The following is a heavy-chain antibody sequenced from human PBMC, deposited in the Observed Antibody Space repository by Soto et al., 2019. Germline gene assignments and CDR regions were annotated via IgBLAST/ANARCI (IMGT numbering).Heavy chain of an antibody. D-gene: IGHD2-15*01. J-gene: IGHJ6*02. CDR2: IDPSDSYT. Sequence: PGESLKISCKVSGYSFTSYWISWGRQMPGKGLEWMGRIDPSDSYTNYSPSFQGHVTISAAKSISTAYLQWSSLKASDTAMYYCARRGYCSGGSCYFDYGMDVWGQGTTVTVSS. CDR3: ARRGYCSGGSCYFDYGMDV. V-gene: IGHV5-10-1*01. CDR1: GYSFTSYW.